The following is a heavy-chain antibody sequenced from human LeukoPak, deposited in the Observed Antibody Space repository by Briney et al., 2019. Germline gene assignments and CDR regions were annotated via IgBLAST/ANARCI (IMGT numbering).Heavy chain of an antibody. D-gene: IGHD2-2*01. Sequence: GGSLRLSLAAPEFTFGGYAMAWFGQPQGKGLEWVSPIRGSGGSTYYADSVKGRSTISRDNSKNTLYLKMNSPRADDKAAYYCAKPPVVVPAAAYFDYSGEGTLVSVSS. CDR1: EFTFGGYA. CDR3: AKPPVVVPAAAYFDY. CDR2: IRGSGGST. V-gene: IGHV3-23*01. J-gene: IGHJ4*02.